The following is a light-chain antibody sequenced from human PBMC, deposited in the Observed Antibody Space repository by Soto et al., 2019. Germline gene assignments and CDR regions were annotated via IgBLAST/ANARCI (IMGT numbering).Light chain of an antibody. CDR2: DAS. CDR3: QQRNNWPAWT. J-gene: IGKJ1*01. V-gene: IGKV3-11*01. CDR1: QSVNNY. Sequence: EIVLTQSPVILSLSPGEKAALSCRASQSVNNYLAWYQQKPGQAPRLLIYDASNRATGIPARFSGSGSGTDFTLAISSLEPEGCAVYYCQQRNNWPAWTFGQGTKVEIK.